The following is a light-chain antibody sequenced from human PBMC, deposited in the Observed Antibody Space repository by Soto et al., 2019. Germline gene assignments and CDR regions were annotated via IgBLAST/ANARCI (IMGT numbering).Light chain of an antibody. CDR3: CSYAGSSTYV. J-gene: IGLJ1*01. CDR2: EVS. Sequence: QSVLTQPASVSGSPGQSITISCTGTSSDVGSYNLVSWYQQHPGKAPKLMIYEVSKRPSGVSNRFSGSKSGNTASLTISGLQAEDEADYYCCSYAGSSTYVVGTGTKVTGL. CDR1: SSDVGSYNL. V-gene: IGLV2-23*02.